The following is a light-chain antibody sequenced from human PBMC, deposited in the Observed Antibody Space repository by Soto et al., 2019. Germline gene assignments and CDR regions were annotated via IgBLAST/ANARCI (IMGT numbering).Light chain of an antibody. CDR1: SSDVGGYNY. CDR3: SSYTSSSTRL. Sequence: QSALTQPASVSGSPGQSITISCTGTSSDVGGYNYVSWYQQYPGKAPKVMIFDVSNRPSGVSDRFSGSKSVNTAFLTISGLQAEDEADYYCSSYTSSSTRLFGGGTKLTVL. J-gene: IGLJ3*02. V-gene: IGLV2-14*01. CDR2: DVS.